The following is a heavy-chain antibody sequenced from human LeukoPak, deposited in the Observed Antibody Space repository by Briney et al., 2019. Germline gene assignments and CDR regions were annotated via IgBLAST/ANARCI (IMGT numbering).Heavy chain of an antibody. D-gene: IGHD3-22*01. CDR2: IKEDGSEK. J-gene: IGHJ4*02. CDR1: GFTFSSYW. Sequence: GGSLRLSCAASGFTFSSYWMSWARQAPGKGLEWVANIKEDGSEKYYVDSVKGRFTISRDNAKNSLYLQMNSLRAEDTAVYYCARDPATTYYYDSSGPDWGQGTLVTVSS. CDR3: ARDPATTYYYDSSGPD. V-gene: IGHV3-7*01.